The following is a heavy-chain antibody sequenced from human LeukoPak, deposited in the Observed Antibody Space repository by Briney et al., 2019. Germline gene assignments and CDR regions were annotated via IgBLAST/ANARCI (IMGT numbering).Heavy chain of an antibody. CDR2: ISAYNGNT. CDR3: LISYYGSGSYDGEL. J-gene: IGHJ1*01. Sequence: ASVKVSCKASGYTFTSYGTSWVRQAPGQGLEWMGWISAYNGNTNYAQKLQGRVTMTTDTSTSTAYMELRSLGSDDTAVYYCLISYYGSGSYDGELWGQGTLVTVSS. CDR1: GYTFTSYG. D-gene: IGHD3-10*01. V-gene: IGHV1-18*04.